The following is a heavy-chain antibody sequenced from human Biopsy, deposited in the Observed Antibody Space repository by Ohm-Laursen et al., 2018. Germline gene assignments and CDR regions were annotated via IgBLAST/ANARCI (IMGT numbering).Heavy chain of an antibody. CDR2: ITVSADTT. CDR1: GFTFTSYA. Sequence: LSCAASGFTFTSYAMNWVRQAPGKGLEWVSAITVSADTTYNAYSVRGRFTVYRDNSQNTLYLQMNSLRVEDTSIYYCAKGRVGNSGILDFWGQGTMVTVSS. CDR3: AKGRVGNSGILDF. J-gene: IGHJ3*01. D-gene: IGHD1-26*01. V-gene: IGHV3-23*01.